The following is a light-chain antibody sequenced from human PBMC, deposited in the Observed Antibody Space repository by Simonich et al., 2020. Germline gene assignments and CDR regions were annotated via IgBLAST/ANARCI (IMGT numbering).Light chain of an antibody. V-gene: IGKV2-40*01. CDR1: QSLLDSDDGNTY. CDR3: MQRIEFPYT. Sequence: DIVLTQPPLSLPVTPGAPASISCRSSQSLLDSDDGNTYLDWYLQKPGQSPQLLISTLSYRASGVPDRFSGSGSGTDFTLKISRVEAEDVGVYYCMQRIEFPYTFGQGTKLEIK. J-gene: IGKJ2*01. CDR2: TLS.